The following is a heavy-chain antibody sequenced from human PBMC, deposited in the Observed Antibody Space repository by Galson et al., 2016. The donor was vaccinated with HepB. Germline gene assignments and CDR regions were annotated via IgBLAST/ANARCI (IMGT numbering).Heavy chain of an antibody. Sequence: TLSLTCTVSGGSFNSGGYYWSWIRQHPGKGLEWIGYIYYSGSTYYNPSLKSRVTISVDTSKNQFSLKLISVTAADTAVYYCAREIYYGSGSYMDVWGQGTTVTVSS. CDR1: GGSFNSGGYY. D-gene: IGHD3-10*01. CDR2: IYYSGST. CDR3: AREIYYGSGSYMDV. V-gene: IGHV4-31*03. J-gene: IGHJ6*03.